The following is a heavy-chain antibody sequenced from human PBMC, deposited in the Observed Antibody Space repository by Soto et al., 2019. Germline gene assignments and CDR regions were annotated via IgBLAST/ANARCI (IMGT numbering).Heavy chain of an antibody. CDR1: GFTFSSYA. D-gene: IGHD3-10*01. CDR3: AKDSFSYGTYFDY. Sequence: EVQLLESGGGLVQPGGSLRLSCAASGFTFSSYAISWVRQAPGKGLEWVSAISGSGGSTYYADSVKGRFTISRDNSKNTLYLQMNSLRAEDTAVYYCAKDSFSYGTYFDYWGQGTLVTVSS. CDR2: ISGSGGST. V-gene: IGHV3-23*01. J-gene: IGHJ4*02.